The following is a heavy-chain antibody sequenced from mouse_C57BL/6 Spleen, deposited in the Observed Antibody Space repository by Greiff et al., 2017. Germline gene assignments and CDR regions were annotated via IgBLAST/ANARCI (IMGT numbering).Heavy chain of an antibody. CDR2: ISNLAYSI. V-gene: IGHV5-15*01. Sequence: DVHLVESGGGLVQPGGSLKLSCAASGFTFSDYGMAWVRQAPRKGPEWVAFISNLAYSIYYADTVTGRFTISRENAKNTLYLEMGSLRSEDTAMYYCARRVYYGSSYAMDYWGQGTSGTVSS. CDR3: ARRVYYGSSYAMDY. D-gene: IGHD1-1*01. CDR1: GFTFSDYG. J-gene: IGHJ4*01.